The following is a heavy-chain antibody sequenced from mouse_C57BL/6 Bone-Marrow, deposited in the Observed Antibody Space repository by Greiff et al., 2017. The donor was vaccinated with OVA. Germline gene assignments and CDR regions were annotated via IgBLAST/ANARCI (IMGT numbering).Heavy chain of an antibody. Sequence: EVQLVESGGDLVKPGGSLKLSCAASGFTFSSYGMSWVRQTPDKRLEWVATISSGGSYTYCPDSVKGRFTISRDNAKNTLYLQMSSLKSEDTAMYYCARITTVVEGFADWGQGTLVTVSA. J-gene: IGHJ3*01. CDR1: GFTFSSYG. CDR3: ARITTVVEGFAD. CDR2: ISSGGSYT. V-gene: IGHV5-6*01. D-gene: IGHD1-1*01.